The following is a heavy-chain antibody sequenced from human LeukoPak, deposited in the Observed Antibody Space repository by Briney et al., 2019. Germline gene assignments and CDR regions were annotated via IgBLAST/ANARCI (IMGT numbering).Heavy chain of an antibody. J-gene: IGHJ4*02. CDR1: GFTFSNAW. D-gene: IGHD4-17*01. CDR2: IKSKTDGGTT. Sequence: SGGSLRLSCAASGFTFSNAWMSWVRQAPGKGLEWVGRIKSKTDGGTTDYAAPVKGRFTVSRDDSKNTLYLQMNSLKTEDTAVYYCATDLAIGAYEKGLSFDYWGQGTLVTVSS. CDR3: ATDLAIGAYEKGLSFDY. V-gene: IGHV3-15*01.